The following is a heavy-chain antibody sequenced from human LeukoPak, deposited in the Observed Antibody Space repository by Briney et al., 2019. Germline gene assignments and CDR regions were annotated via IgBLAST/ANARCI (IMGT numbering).Heavy chain of an antibody. V-gene: IGHV4-59*12. CDR1: GGSISSYY. CDR2: IYYSGRT. D-gene: IGHD3-9*01. Sequence: SETLSLTCSVSGGSISSYYWNWIRQPPGKGLEWIGYIYYSGRTNYSPSLKSRVTISVDTSKNQFSLKLSSVTAADTAVYYCARGRGYDILTGYYQVFFDYWGQGTLVTVSS. J-gene: IGHJ4*02. CDR3: ARGRGYDILTGYYQVFFDY.